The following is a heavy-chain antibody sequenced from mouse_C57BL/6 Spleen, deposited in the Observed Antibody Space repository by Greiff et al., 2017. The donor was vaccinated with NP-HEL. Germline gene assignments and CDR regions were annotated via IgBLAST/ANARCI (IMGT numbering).Heavy chain of an antibody. CDR3: ERHDDLLGYAMDY. D-gene: IGHD2-1*01. Sequence: VQLQQSGAELVKPGASVKLSCKASGYTFTEYTIHWVKQRSGQGLEWIGWFYPGRGSIKYNEKFQDKATLTADKSSSPVYMDLSRSTSEDSAVYVWERHDDLLGYAMDYWGQGTSVTVSS. J-gene: IGHJ4*01. CDR2: FYPGRGSI. CDR1: GYTFTEYT. V-gene: IGHV1-62-2*01.